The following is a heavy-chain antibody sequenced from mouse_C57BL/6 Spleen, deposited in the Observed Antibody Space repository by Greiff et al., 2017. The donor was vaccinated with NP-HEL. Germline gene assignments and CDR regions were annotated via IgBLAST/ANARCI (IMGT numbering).Heavy chain of an antibody. CDR2: IDPETGGT. Sequence: QVHVKQSGAELVRPGASVTLSCKASGYTFTDYEMHWVKQTPVHGLEWIGAIDPETGGTAYNQKFKGKAILTADKSSSTAYMELRSLTSEDSAVYYCTRRYYGHFDYWGQGTTLTVSS. CDR3: TRRYYGHFDY. D-gene: IGHD1-1*01. J-gene: IGHJ2*01. V-gene: IGHV1-15*01. CDR1: GYTFTDYE.